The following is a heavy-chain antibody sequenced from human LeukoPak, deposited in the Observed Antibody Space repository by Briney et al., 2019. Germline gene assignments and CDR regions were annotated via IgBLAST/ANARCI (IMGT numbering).Heavy chain of an antibody. V-gene: IGHV4-59*08. CDR1: GGSISSYY. Sequence: PSETLSLTCTVSGGSISSYYWSWLRQPPGKGLEWIAYIYYSGSTNYNPSLKSRASISVDTSKNLCSLRLSSVTAADTAVYYCARHAIYSGDYSYWFDPWGLGTLVTVSS. D-gene: IGHD1-26*01. CDR3: ARHAIYSGDYSYWFDP. J-gene: IGHJ5*02. CDR2: IYYSGST.